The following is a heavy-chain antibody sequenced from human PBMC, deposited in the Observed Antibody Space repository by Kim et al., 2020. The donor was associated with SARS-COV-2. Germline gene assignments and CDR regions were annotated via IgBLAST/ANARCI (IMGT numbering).Heavy chain of an antibody. J-gene: IGHJ4*02. CDR1: GGSISSSNW. V-gene: IGHV4-4*02. CDR2: IYHSGST. D-gene: IGHD6-13*01. CDR3: AIMGGHSSSWHATVFDY. Sequence: SETLSLTCAVSGGSISSSNWWSWVRQPPGKGLEWIGEIYHSGSTNYNPSLKSRVTISVDKSKNQFSLKLSSVTAADTAVYYCAIMGGHSSSWHATVFDYWGQGTLVTVSS.